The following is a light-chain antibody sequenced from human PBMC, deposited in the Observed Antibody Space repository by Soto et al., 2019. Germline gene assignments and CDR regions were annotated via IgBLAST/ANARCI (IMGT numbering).Light chain of an antibody. CDR1: NLESKS. CDR3: QVWDSGSDLWV. CDR2: DDT. J-gene: IGLJ3*02. V-gene: IGLV3-21*02. Sequence: SYELTQPPSVSVAPGQTARITCGGNNLESKSVHWYQQKPGQAPLLVVYDDTDRPSGIPGRFTGSISGNTATLTISRVEAGDEADYYCQVWDSGSDLWVFGGGTKLTVL.